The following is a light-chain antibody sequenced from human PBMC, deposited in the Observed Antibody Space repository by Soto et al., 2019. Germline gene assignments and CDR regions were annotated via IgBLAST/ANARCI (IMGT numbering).Light chain of an antibody. J-gene: IGLJ1*01. V-gene: IGLV2-14*01. Sequence: QSVLTQPASVSGSPGQSITISCTGTSSDVGAYNYVSWYQQHPGKAPKLMIYDVSNRPSGVSIRFSGSKSGYTASLTISGLQAEDEADYYCSSYASSSTLYVFGTGTKVT. CDR2: DVS. CDR1: SSDVGAYNY. CDR3: SSYASSSTLYV.